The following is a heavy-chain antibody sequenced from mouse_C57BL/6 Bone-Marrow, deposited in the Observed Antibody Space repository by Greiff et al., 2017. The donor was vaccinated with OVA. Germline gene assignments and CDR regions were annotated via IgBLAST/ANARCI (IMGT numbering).Heavy chain of an antibody. Sequence: QLQESGPGLVKPSQSLFLTCSITGFPITSGYYWIWIRQSPGKPLEWMGYITHSGETFYNPSLQSPISITRETSKNQFFLQLNSVTTEDTAMYYCAGDRPSYYDYDWFAYWGQGTLVTVSA. J-gene: IGHJ3*01. CDR2: ITHSGET. CDR3: AGDRPSYYDYDWFAY. D-gene: IGHD2-4*01. CDR1: GFPITSGYY. V-gene: IGHV12-3*01.